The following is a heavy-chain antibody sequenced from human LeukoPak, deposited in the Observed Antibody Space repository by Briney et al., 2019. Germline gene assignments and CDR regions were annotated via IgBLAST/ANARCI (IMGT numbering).Heavy chain of an antibody. J-gene: IGHJ6*02. Sequence: SETLSLTCTVSGGSISSYYWSWIRQSPGKGLEWIGYIYYSGSTNYNPSLKSRVTISVDTSKNQFSLKLSSVTAADTAVYYCARGYSSGGAYYYGMDVWGQGTTVTVSS. D-gene: IGHD6-19*01. CDR3: ARGYSSGGAYYYGMDV. CDR2: IYYSGST. CDR1: GGSISSYY. V-gene: IGHV4-59*01.